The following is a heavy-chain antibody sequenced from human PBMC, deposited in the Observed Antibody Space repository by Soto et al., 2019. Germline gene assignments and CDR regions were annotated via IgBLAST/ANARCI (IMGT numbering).Heavy chain of an antibody. CDR3: ARESRFYGEYLTYGMDG. J-gene: IGHJ6*04. Sequence: PSETLSLTCTVSGVSISSYYWSWIRQPPWKGLEWIGYIYYSGSTNYNPSLKSRVTISVDTSKNQFSLKLSSVTAADTAVYYCARESRFYGEYLTYGMDGWGKGTTVTVSS. CDR1: GVSISSYY. D-gene: IGHD4-17*01. V-gene: IGHV4-59*01. CDR2: IYYSGST.